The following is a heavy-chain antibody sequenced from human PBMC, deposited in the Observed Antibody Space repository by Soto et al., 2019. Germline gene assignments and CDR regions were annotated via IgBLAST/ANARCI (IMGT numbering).Heavy chain of an antibody. CDR3: AKVIKDDFWSGYYPPGY. CDR1: GFTFSSYA. CDR2: ISGSGGST. V-gene: IGHV3-23*01. J-gene: IGHJ4*02. Sequence: PGGSLRLSCAASGFTFSSYAMSWVRQAPGKGLEWVSAISGSGGSTYYADSVKGRFTISRDNSKNTLYLQMNSLRAEDTAVYYCAKVIKDDFWSGYYPPGYWGQGTLVTVSS. D-gene: IGHD3-3*01.